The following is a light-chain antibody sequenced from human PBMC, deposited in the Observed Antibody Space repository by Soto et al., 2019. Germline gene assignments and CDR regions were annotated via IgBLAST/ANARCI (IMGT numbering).Light chain of an antibody. J-gene: IGLJ3*02. CDR1: TSDVGGFNY. CDR3: CSYAGSNTWV. CDR2: EVN. Sequence: QSAVTQPPSASGSLGQSVTLSCTGTTSDVGGFNYVSWFQQHPGKAPKLLIYEVNKRPSGVPDRFSGSKSGSTASLTVSGLVAEDEADYYCCSYAGSNTWVFGGGTKLTVL. V-gene: IGLV2-8*01.